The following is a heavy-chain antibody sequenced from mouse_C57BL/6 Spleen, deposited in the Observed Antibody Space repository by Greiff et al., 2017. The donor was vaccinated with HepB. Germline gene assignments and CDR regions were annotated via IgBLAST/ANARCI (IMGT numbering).Heavy chain of an antibody. CDR1: GYTFTDYY. V-gene: IGHV1-26*01. CDR3: ARNEGYAMDY. CDR2: INPNNGGT. J-gene: IGHJ4*01. Sequence: VQLQQSGPELVKPGASVKISCKASGYTFTDYYMNWVKQSHGKSLEWIGDINPNNGGTSYNQKFKGKATLTVDKSSSTAYRELRRLTSEDSAVYYCARNEGYAMDYWGQGTSVTVAS.